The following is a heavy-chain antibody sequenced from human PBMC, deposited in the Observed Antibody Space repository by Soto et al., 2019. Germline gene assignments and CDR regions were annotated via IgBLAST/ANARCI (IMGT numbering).Heavy chain of an antibody. D-gene: IGHD5-18*01. V-gene: IGHV4-59*01. J-gene: IGHJ6*02. CDR3: ARKQDTAISYGMDV. CDR2: IYYSGST. CDR1: GGSISSYY. Sequence: SETLSLTCTVSGGSISSYYWSWIRQPPGKGLEWIGYIYYSGSTNYNPSLKSRVTISVDTSKNQFSLKLSSVTAADMAVYYCARKQDTAISYGMDVWGQGTTVTVSS.